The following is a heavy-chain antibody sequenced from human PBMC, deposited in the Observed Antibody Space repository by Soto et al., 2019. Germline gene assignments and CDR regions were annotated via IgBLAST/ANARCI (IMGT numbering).Heavy chain of an antibody. Sequence: EVQMLESGGDLIQPGGSLRLSCAASECPSRTYDMSWVRQAPGKGLEWVSAISNGGHATHYAASVRGRFTISKDDSKNTLYLQMNSLRADDTAVYYCAKVTWSGERCWGRGTLVTVSS. D-gene: IGHD3-10*01. CDR3: AKVTWSGERC. CDR2: ISNGGHAT. J-gene: IGHJ4*02. CDR1: ECPSRTYD. V-gene: IGHV3-23*01.